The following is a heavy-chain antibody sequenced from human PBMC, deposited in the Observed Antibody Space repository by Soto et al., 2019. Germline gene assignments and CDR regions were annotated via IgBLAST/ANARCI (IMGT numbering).Heavy chain of an antibody. Sequence: SVTLSLTCGVSDSSINSNYYWLWIRQPPGKGLEWIGAIHHSGTTYYTPSLKSRVTISMDMSKNHFSLRLTSVTAADTAIYYCARGLYGGNFDHWGQGTPVTVYS. CDR3: ARGLYGGNFDH. CDR2: IHHSGTT. D-gene: IGHD4-17*01. J-gene: IGHJ4*02. CDR1: DSSINSNYY. V-gene: IGHV4-38-2*01.